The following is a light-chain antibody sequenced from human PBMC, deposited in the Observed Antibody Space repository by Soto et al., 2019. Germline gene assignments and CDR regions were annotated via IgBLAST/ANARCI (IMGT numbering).Light chain of an antibody. CDR1: ISDVGGYNY. CDR3: SSYTSSSIYV. J-gene: IGLJ1*01. V-gene: IGLV2-14*01. CDR2: EVS. Sequence: QSVLTQPSSLSGSPGQSITISCTGTISDVGGYNYVSWYQQHPGKAPKLMIYEVSNRPSGVSNRFSGSKSGNTASLTISGLQAEDEADYYCSSYTSSSIYVFGTGTKVTVL.